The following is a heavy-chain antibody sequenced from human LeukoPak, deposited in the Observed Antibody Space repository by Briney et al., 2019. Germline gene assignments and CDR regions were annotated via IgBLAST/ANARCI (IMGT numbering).Heavy chain of an antibody. V-gene: IGHV3-74*01. Sequence: GGSLRPSCAASGFTFSSYWMHWVRQAPGKGLVWVSRINNDGSSTSYADSVKGRFTISRDNAKNTLYLQMNSLRAEDTAVYYCAREFSGGSLTDDLDPWGQGTLVTVSS. D-gene: IGHD2-15*01. CDR2: INNDGSST. CDR3: AREFSGGSLTDDLDP. CDR1: GFTFSSYW. J-gene: IGHJ5*02.